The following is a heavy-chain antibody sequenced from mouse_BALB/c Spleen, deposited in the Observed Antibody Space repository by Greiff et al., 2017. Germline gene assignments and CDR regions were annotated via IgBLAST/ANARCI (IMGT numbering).Heavy chain of an antibody. J-gene: IGHJ4*01. Sequence: QVQLQQSGAELVKPGASVKLSCKASGYTFTSYWMHWVKQRPGQGLEWIGEINPSNGRTNYNENFKSKATLTVDKSSSTAYMQLSSLTSEDSAVYYCASDDYAMDYWGQGTSVTVSS. CDR1: GYTFTSYW. CDR3: ASDDYAMDY. V-gene: IGHV1S81*02. CDR2: INPSNGRT.